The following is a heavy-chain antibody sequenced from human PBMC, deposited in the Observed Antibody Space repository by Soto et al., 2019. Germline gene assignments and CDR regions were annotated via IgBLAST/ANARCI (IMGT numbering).Heavy chain of an antibody. V-gene: IGHV3-53*01. Sequence: PGGSLRLSCAASGFTVSSNYMSWVRQAPGKGLEWVSVIYSGGSTYYADSAKGRFTISRDNSKNTLYLQMNSLRAEDTAVYYCARENLDSSGYYSNYYYYGMDVWGQGTTVTVSS. CDR2: IYSGGST. CDR3: ARENLDSSGYYSNYYYYGMDV. CDR1: GFTVSSNY. J-gene: IGHJ6*02. D-gene: IGHD3-22*01.